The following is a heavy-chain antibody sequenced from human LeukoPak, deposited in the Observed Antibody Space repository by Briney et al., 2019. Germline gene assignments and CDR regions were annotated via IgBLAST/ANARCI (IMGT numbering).Heavy chain of an antibody. Sequence: GGSLRLSCAASGLTFSSYGMHWVRKAPGKGLEWVSAISGNGRDTYYTDSVKGRFTISRDNSKNTLYLQMHSLRAEDTAIYYCARAAAVCSSTSCYGHYWGQGTLVTVSS. CDR1: GLTFSSYG. D-gene: IGHD2-2*01. J-gene: IGHJ4*02. CDR2: ISGNGRDT. V-gene: IGHV3-23*01. CDR3: ARAAAVCSSTSCYGHY.